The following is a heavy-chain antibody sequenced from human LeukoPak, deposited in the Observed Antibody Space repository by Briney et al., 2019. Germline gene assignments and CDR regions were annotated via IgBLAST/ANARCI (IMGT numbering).Heavy chain of an antibody. CDR1: GGSFSGYY. CDR2: INHSGST. CDR3: ARGTTVVTTSSLRFYYYYYMDV. Sequence: SETLSLTCAVYGGSFSGYYWSWIRQPPGKGLEWIGEINHSGSTNYNPSLKSRVTISVDTSKNQFSLKLSSVTAADTAVYYCARGTTVVTTSSLRFYYYYYMDVWGKGTTVTISS. V-gene: IGHV4-34*01. J-gene: IGHJ6*03. D-gene: IGHD4-23*01.